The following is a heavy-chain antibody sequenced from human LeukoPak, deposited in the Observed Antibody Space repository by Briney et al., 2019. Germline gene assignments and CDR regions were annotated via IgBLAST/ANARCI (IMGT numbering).Heavy chain of an antibody. D-gene: IGHD1-26*01. CDR3: ARDRSGTYYTFDV. Sequence: SETLSLTCSISGGSILSSFWNWIQLSPEKGLEWIGYISYSGRTNYSPSLKSRVTISIDTSKNQLSLTLSSVTAADTALHYCARDRSGTYYTFDVWGQGTMVIVSA. J-gene: IGHJ3*01. CDR2: ISYSGRT. V-gene: IGHV4-59*13. CDR1: GGSILSSF.